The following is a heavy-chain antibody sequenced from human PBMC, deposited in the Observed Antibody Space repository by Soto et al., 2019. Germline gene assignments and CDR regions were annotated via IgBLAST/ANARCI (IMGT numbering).Heavy chain of an antibody. CDR3: ARPRYSYDSNTYSDFQPADY. CDR1: GFTFSSYA. D-gene: IGHD2-21*01. J-gene: IGHJ4*02. V-gene: IGHV3-30-3*01. CDR2: ISHDGNNT. Sequence: GGSLRLSCAASGFTFSSYAMHWVRQAPGKGLEWVAFISHDGNNTYYADSVKGRFSISRDNSKNTLYLQMNSLRTEDTAMFYCARPRYSYDSNTYSDFQPADYWGLGTLVTVSS.